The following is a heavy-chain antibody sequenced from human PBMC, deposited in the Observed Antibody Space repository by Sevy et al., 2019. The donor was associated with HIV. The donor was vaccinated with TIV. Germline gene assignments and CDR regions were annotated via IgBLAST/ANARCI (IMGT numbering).Heavy chain of an antibody. J-gene: IGHJ4*02. Sequence: GGSLRLSCTSSGFTFGDYAMSWFRQAPGKGLEWVAFIRRNSHEPYGGTTEYAALVKGRFTISRDDSKSIAYLQMNNLKTEDTAVYYCTRPLAAADTPEYFFDYWGQGILVTVSS. D-gene: IGHD2-15*01. CDR3: TRPLAAADTPEYFFDY. V-gene: IGHV3-49*03. CDR1: GFTFGDYA. CDR2: IRRNSHEPYGGTT.